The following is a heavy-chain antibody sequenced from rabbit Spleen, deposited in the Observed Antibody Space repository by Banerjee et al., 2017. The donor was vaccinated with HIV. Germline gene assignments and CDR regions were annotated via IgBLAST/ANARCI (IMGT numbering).Heavy chain of an antibody. D-gene: IGHD1-1*01. Sequence: QEQLEESGGDLVKPEGSLTLTCTASGFSFSSSYWICWVRQAPGKGLEWIACIYVGSSDDSYYASWAKGRFTISKTSSTTVTLQMTRLTAADTATYFCARDTSSSFSSYGMDLWGQGTLVTVS. CDR3: ARDTSSSFSSYGMDL. CDR2: IYVGSSDDS. CDR1: GFSFSSSYW. J-gene: IGHJ6*01. V-gene: IGHV1S45*01.